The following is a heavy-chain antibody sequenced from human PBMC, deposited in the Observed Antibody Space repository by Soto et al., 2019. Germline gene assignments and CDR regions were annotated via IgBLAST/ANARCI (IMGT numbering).Heavy chain of an antibody. CDR1: GYIFSTYT. V-gene: IGHV1-3*01. CDR3: ARVSFETSGYADY. CDR2: INVANGNT. Sequence: ASVKVSCKASGYIFSTYTMHWVRQAPGQRLEWMGWINVANGNTKYSQNFQGRVTISRDTSAGTAYLELSSLRSEDTAAYYCARVSFETSGYADYWGQGTLVTVSS. J-gene: IGHJ4*02. D-gene: IGHD3-22*01.